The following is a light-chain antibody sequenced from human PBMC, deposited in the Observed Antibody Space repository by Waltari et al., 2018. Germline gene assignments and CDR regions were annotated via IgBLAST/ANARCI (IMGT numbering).Light chain of an antibody. CDR3: QQYNSYSPYT. V-gene: IGKV1-5*03. J-gene: IGKJ2*01. CDR1: KCISSW. Sequence: DIQMTQSPSTLSASVGDRVTIPCRASKCISSWMAWYKQNPGKDPKHLIYKASSLESGVPSRFSGSGAWTEFTLTISSLQPDDFATYYCQQYNSYSPYTFGQGTKLEIK. CDR2: KAS.